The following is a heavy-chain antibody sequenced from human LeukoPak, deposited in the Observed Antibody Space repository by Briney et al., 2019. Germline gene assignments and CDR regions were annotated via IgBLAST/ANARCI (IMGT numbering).Heavy chain of an antibody. J-gene: IGHJ4*01. D-gene: IGHD3-10*01. CDR1: GFTFGSYG. CDR2: ISYDGSKT. Sequence: GGSLRLSCAASGFTFGSYGMHWVRQAPGKGLEWVAVISYDGSKTYYADSVKGRFTISRDNSKNTLYLQMNSLRAEDTAVYYCAKDPSNYYYYGSDDWGQGTLVTVSS. CDR3: AKDPSNYYYYGSDD. V-gene: IGHV3-30*18.